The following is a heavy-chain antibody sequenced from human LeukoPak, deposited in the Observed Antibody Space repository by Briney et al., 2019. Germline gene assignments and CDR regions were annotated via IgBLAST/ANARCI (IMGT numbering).Heavy chain of an antibody. CDR2: VYSGGST. D-gene: IGHD3-22*01. CDR3: ARDGYSSGYFDF. J-gene: IGHJ4*02. Sequence: GGSLRLSCAASGFTVSSNYMSWVRQAPGKGLEWVSVVYSGGSTYYADSVKGRFTISTDNSRNTLYLQMNSLRAEDTAVYYCARDGYSSGYFDFWGQGTLVTVSS. CDR1: GFTVSSNY. V-gene: IGHV3-53*01.